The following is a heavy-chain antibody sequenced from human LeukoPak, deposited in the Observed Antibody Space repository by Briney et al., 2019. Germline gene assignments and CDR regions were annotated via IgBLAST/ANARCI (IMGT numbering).Heavy chain of an antibody. CDR1: GGSISSYY. CDR2: IYYSGST. V-gene: IGHV4-59*01. CDR3: ARERAGYSSGWYVGENNWFDP. J-gene: IGHJ5*02. D-gene: IGHD6-19*01. Sequence: SETLSITCTVSGGSISSYYWSWIRQPPGKGLEWIGYIYYSGSTNYNPSLMSRVTISVDTSKNQFSLKLSSVTAADTAVYYCARERAGYSSGWYVGENNWFDPWGQGTLVTVSS.